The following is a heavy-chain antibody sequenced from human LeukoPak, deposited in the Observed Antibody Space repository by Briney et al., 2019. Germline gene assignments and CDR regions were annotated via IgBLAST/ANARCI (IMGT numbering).Heavy chain of an antibody. Sequence: SETLSLTCAVSGGSISSGGYSWSWIRQPPGKGLEWIGYIYHSGSTYYNPSLKSRVTISVDRSKNQFSLKLSSVTAADTAVYYCARDQGAAAGIFDYWGQGTWSPSPQ. J-gene: IGHJ4*02. CDR3: ARDQGAAAGIFDY. D-gene: IGHD6-13*01. CDR2: IYHSGST. CDR1: GGSISSGGYS. V-gene: IGHV4-30-2*01.